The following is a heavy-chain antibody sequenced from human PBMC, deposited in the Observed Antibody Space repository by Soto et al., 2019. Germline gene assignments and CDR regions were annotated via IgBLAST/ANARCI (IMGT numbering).Heavy chain of an antibody. CDR2: IIPILGTT. V-gene: IGHV1-69*06. J-gene: IGHJ4*02. Sequence: QVQLVQSGAEVKKPGSSVKVSCKASGGTFSNYAISWVRQAPGQGLEWMGGIIPILGTTNYAQKFQGRVTITADKSKTTAYMELNSLRSEDTAVYYCARGYSSSWYHYFDSWGQGTLVTVSS. CDR3: ARGYSSSWYHYFDS. D-gene: IGHD6-13*01. CDR1: GGTFSNYA.